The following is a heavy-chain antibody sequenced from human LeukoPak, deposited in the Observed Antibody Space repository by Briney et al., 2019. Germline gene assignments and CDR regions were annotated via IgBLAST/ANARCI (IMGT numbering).Heavy chain of an antibody. Sequence: PGGSLRLSCAASGFTVTSNYMSWVRQAPGEGLEWVSFVYSGGDTYYADSVKGRFTISRDNSKNTLYLQMNSLRAEDTAVYYCARGLNTPLSDYWGQGTLVIVSS. V-gene: IGHV3-66*01. J-gene: IGHJ4*02. CDR2: VYSGGDT. CDR3: ARGLNTPLSDY. D-gene: IGHD2-2*02. CDR1: GFTVTSNY.